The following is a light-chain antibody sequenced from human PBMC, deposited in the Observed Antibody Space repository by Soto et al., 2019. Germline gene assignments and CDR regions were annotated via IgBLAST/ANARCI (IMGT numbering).Light chain of an antibody. J-gene: IGKJ2*02. Sequence: DIQMTQSPSTLSASVGDRVTITCRASQSITRWLAWYQQKPGKDPKVLIYDDSILESGVPSQFSGSGSGAEFTLTNITLQPDDFARDDCKQYHSYPWTSGNRTKLESK. CDR2: DDS. V-gene: IGKV1-5*01. CDR1: QSITRW. CDR3: KQYHSYPWT.